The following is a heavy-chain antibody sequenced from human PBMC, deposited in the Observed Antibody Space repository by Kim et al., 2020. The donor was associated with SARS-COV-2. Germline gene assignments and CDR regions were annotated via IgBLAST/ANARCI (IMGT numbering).Heavy chain of an antibody. D-gene: IGHD6-13*01. Sequence: SETLSLTCTVSGGSISSSSYYWGWIRQPPGKGLEWIGSIYYSGSTYYNPSLKSRVTISVDTSKNQFSLKLSSVTAADTAVYYCARHPSSWYFDYWGQGTL. CDR3: ARHPSSWYFDY. J-gene: IGHJ4*02. V-gene: IGHV4-39*01. CDR1: GGSISSSSYY. CDR2: IYYSGST.